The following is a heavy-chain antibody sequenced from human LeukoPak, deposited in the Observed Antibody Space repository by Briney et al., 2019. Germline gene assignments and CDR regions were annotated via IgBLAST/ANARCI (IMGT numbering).Heavy chain of an antibody. V-gene: IGHV3-30-3*01. CDR3: ASQYSGYIYGDY. Sequence: GRSLRLSCAASGFTFSSYAMHWVRQAPGKGLKWVAVISYDGSNKYYADSVKGRFTISRDNSKNTLYLQMNSLRTEDTAVYYCASQYSGYIYGDYWGQGTLVTVSS. D-gene: IGHD5-12*01. J-gene: IGHJ4*02. CDR2: ISYDGSNK. CDR1: GFTFSSYA.